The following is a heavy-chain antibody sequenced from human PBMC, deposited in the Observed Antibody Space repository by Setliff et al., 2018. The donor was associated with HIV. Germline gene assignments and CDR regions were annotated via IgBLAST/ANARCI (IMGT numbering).Heavy chain of an antibody. CDR1: GIPIDRVYS. J-gene: IGHJ4*02. Sequence: SETLSLTCGVSGIPIDRVYSWAWIRQPPGKGLEWIGTISHSGSTHYNSPLQGRISNSIDTSKNQFSLKLSSVTAADTAVYYCARQERYCTSADCYRYFNYWGQGTLVTVSS. CDR2: ISHSGST. D-gene: IGHD2-2*02. V-gene: IGHV4-38-2*01. CDR3: ARQERYCTSADCYRYFNY.